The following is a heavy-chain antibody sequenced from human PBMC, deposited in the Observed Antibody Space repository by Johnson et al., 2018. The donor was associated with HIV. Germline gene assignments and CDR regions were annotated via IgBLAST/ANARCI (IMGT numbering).Heavy chain of an antibody. V-gene: IGHV3-30*04. J-gene: IGHJ3*02. CDR3: ARDITPHKEGDAFDI. D-gene: IGHD1-14*01. CDR1: GFTFSRYA. CDR2: ISYDGSNK. Sequence: QVQLVESGGGVVQPGRSLRLSCAASGFTFSRYAMHWVRQAPAKGLEWVAVISYDGSNKYYADSVKGRFTISRDNGKNSLYLQMNSLRAEDTAVYYCARDITPHKEGDAFDIWGQGTMVTVSS.